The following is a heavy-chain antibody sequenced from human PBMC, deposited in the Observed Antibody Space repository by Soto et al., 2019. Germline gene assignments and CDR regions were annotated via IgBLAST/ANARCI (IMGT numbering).Heavy chain of an antibody. Sequence: QVQLVESGGGLVNPGGSLRLSCAASGFTFSDYYMSWIRQAPGKGLEWVSYISSSSSYTNYADSVKGRFTISRDNAKNSLYLQMNSLRAEDTAVYYCARVIAAAGTYGMDVWGQGTTVTVSS. CDR1: GFTFSDYY. CDR3: ARVIAAAGTYGMDV. J-gene: IGHJ6*02. D-gene: IGHD6-13*01. V-gene: IGHV3-11*05. CDR2: ISSSSSYT.